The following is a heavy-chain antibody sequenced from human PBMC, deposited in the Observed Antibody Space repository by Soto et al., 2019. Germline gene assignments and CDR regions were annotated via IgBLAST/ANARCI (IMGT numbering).Heavy chain of an antibody. J-gene: IGHJ4*02. D-gene: IGHD4-17*01. CDR1: GFTFDDYA. CDR2: ISSSSSTI. V-gene: IGHV3-48*04. Sequence: GGSLRLSCAASGFTFDDYAMHWVRQAPGKGLEWVSYISSSSSTIYYADSVKGRFTISRDNAKNSLYLQMNSLRAEDTAVYYCARDRGDFDYWGQGTLVTVSS. CDR3: ARDRGDFDY.